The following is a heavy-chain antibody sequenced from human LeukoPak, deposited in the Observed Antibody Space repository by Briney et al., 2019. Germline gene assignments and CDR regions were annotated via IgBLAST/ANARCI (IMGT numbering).Heavy chain of an antibody. CDR2: IRYDGSNK. CDR1: GFTFSSYG. D-gene: IGHD3-3*01. J-gene: IGHJ4*02. Sequence: PGGSLRLSCAASGFTFSSYGMHWVRQAPGKGLEGVAFIRYDGSNKYYADSVKGRFTISRDNSKNTLYLQMNSLRAEDTAVYYCANDLFDFWSGFPPATLNYWGQGTLVTVSS. CDR3: ANDLFDFWSGFPPATLNY. V-gene: IGHV3-30*02.